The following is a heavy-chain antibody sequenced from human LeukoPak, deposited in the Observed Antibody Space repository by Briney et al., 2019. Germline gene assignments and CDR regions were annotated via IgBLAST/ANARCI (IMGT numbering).Heavy chain of an antibody. D-gene: IGHD3-9*01. Sequence: SETLSLTCTVSGGSISSGGYYWSWIRQHPGKGLEWIGYIYYSGSTYYNPSLKSRVTISADTSKNQFSLKLSSVTAADTAVYYCASLVLRYFDWSGGYFDYWGQGTLVTVSS. CDR3: ASLVLRYFDWSGGYFDY. CDR1: GGSISSGGYY. V-gene: IGHV4-31*03. J-gene: IGHJ4*02. CDR2: IYYSGST.